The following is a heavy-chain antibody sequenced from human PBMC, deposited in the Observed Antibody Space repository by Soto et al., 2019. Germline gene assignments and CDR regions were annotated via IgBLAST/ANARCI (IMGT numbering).Heavy chain of an antibody. CDR2: IIPIFGTA. Sequence: QVQLVQSGAEVKKPGSSVKGSCKASGGTFSSYAISWVRQAPGQGLEWRGGIIPIFGTANYAQKFQGRVTITADESTRTAYMELSSLRSEDTAVYYCARGPLAYSNHPPLGLDPWGQGTLVTVSS. D-gene: IGHD4-4*01. V-gene: IGHV1-69*01. J-gene: IGHJ5*02. CDR3: ARGPLAYSNHPPLGLDP. CDR1: GGTFSSYA.